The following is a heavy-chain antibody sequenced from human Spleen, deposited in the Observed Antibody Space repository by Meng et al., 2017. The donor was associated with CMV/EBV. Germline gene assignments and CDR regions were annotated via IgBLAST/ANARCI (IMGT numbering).Heavy chain of an antibody. J-gene: IGHJ3*02. V-gene: IGHV1-2*02. Sequence: ASVKVSCKASGYTFTGYYMHWVRQAPGQGLEWMGWINPKGGGTKYEQKFQGRVTMTRDTSISTAYMELRRLRSEDTAVYYCARGHLALGYCSSYSCFLPEIWGQGTMVTVSS. CDR2: INPKGGGT. CDR1: GYTFTGYY. CDR3: ARGHLALGYCSSYSCFLPEI. D-gene: IGHD2-2*01.